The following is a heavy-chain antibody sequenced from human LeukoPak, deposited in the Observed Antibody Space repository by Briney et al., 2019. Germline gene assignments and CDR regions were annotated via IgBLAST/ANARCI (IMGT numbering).Heavy chain of an antibody. Sequence: SETLSLTCTVSGGSISSYYWSWIRRPPGKGLEWIGYIFHTGSTIYNPSLESRVTISADTSKNQFSLKLTSVTAADTAVYYCARYRGTYGYYFDYWGQGKLVIVSS. CDR1: GGSISSYY. V-gene: IGHV4-59*01. D-gene: IGHD5-24*01. J-gene: IGHJ4*02. CDR3: ARYRGTYGYYFDY. CDR2: IFHTGST.